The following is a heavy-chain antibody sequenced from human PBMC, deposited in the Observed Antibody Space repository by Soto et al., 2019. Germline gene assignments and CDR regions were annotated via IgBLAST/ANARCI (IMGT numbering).Heavy chain of an antibody. V-gene: IGHV1-69*02. CDR3: AIPGDQLQLNWFDP. J-gene: IGHJ5*02. Sequence: QVQLVQSGAEVKKPGSSVKVSCKASGGTFSSYTISWVRQAPGQGLEWIGRIIPILGIAKYAQKFQGRDTITADKSTSTAYMELSSLRSEDTAVYYCAIPGDQLQLNWFDPWGQGTLVTVSS. D-gene: IGHD2-2*01. CDR1: GGTFSSYT. CDR2: IIPILGIA.